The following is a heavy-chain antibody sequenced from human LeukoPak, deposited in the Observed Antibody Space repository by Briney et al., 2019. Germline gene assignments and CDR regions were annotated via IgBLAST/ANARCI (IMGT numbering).Heavy chain of an antibody. V-gene: IGHV3-48*04. CDR1: GFTFSSYS. CDR3: ARGRRITMVRGVIRAVVGLWYFDL. J-gene: IGHJ2*01. CDR2: ISSSSSTI. D-gene: IGHD3-10*01. Sequence: GGSLRLSCAASGFTFSSYSMNWVRQAPGKGLEWVSYISSSSSTIYYADSVKGRFTISRDNAKNSLYLQMNSLRAEDTALYYCARGRRITMVRGVIRAVVGLWYFDLWGRGTLVTVSS.